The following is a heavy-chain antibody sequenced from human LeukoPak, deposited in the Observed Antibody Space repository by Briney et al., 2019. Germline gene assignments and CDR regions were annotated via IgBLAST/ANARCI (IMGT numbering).Heavy chain of an antibody. V-gene: IGHV4-61*05. D-gene: IGHD3-22*01. Sequence: SETLSLTCTVSGGSISSSSYYWSWIRQPPGKGLECIGYIYYSGSTNYNPSLNSRVTISVDTSKNQFFLKLSSVAAADTAVYYCARLRSYDSSGYYPFDYWGQGTLVTVSS. J-gene: IGHJ4*02. CDR2: IYYSGST. CDR1: GGSISSSSYY. CDR3: ARLRSYDSSGYYPFDY.